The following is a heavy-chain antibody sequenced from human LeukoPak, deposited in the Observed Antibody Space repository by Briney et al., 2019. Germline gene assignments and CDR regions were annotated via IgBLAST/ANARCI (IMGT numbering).Heavy chain of an antibody. J-gene: IGHJ3*02. Sequence: ASVEVSCKASGGTFSSYAISWVRQAPGQGLEWMGRIIPIFGTANYAQKFQGRVTITTDESTSTAYMELSSLRSEDTAVYYCARDQTPKVETYSSSWYGDAFDIWGQGTMVTVSS. V-gene: IGHV1-69*05. CDR2: IIPIFGTA. D-gene: IGHD6-13*01. CDR3: ARDQTPKVETYSSSWYGDAFDI. CDR1: GGTFSSYA.